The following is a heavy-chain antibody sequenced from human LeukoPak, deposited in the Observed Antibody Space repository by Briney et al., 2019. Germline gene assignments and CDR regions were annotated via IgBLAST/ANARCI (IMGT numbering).Heavy chain of an antibody. CDR3: TRDRTGDRTDAFDI. CDR1: GFTFGDYA. V-gene: IGHV3-49*03. CDR2: IRSKADGGTT. D-gene: IGHD7-27*01. Sequence: GGSLRLSCTASGFTFGDYAMTWFRQAPGKGLEWVGFIRSKADGGTTENAASVKGRFTISRDDSKRIAYLQMNSLKIEDTAVYYCTRDRTGDRTDAFDIRGQGTMVTVSS. J-gene: IGHJ3*02.